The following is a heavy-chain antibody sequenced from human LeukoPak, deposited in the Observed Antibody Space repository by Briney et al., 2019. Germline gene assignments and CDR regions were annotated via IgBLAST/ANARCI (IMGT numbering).Heavy chain of an antibody. V-gene: IGHV4-30-2*01. Sequence: SETLSLTCAVSGGSISSGGYSWSWIRQPPGKGLEWIGYIYHSGSTYYNPSLKSRVTISVDRSKNQFSLKLSSVTAADTAVYYCARGGCCSSTSCYGGVYWFDPWGQGTLVTVSS. CDR3: ARGGCCSSTSCYGGVYWFDP. D-gene: IGHD2-2*01. J-gene: IGHJ5*02. CDR2: IYHSGST. CDR1: GGSISSGGYS.